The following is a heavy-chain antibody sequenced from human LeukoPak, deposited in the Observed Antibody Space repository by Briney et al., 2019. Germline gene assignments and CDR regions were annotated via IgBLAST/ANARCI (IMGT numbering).Heavy chain of an antibody. J-gene: IGHJ4*02. D-gene: IGHD3-10*01. V-gene: IGHV3-9*01. Sequence: PGGSLRLSCAASGFIFSSYWMSWVRQAPGKGLEWVSGISWNSGSIGYADSVKGRFTISRDNAKNSLYLQMNSLRAEDTALYYCAKDIWPYGSGSSTFFDYWGQGTLVTVSS. CDR3: AKDIWPYGSGSSTFFDY. CDR1: GFIFSSYW. CDR2: ISWNSGSI.